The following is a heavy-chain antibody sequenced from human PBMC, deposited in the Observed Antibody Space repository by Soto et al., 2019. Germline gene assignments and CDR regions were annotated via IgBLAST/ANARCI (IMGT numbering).Heavy chain of an antibody. CDR2: IYYSGST. CDR3: AGLTSYYYDSSGRIDY. CDR1: GGSFSSYY. D-gene: IGHD3-22*01. Sequence: QVQLQESGPGLVKPSETLSLTCTVSGGSFSSYYWSWIRQPPGKGLEWIGYIYYSGSTNYNPSLKSRVTIAIDTSKTQFSLKLSSVTAADTAVYYCAGLTSYYYDSSGRIDYWGQGTLVTVSS. V-gene: IGHV4-59*01. J-gene: IGHJ4*02.